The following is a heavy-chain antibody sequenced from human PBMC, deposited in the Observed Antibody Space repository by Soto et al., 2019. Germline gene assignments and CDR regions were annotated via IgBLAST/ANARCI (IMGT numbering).Heavy chain of an antibody. J-gene: IGHJ5*02. V-gene: IGHV4-59*01. CDR3: ARTSGSYNWFDP. Sequence: SETLSLTCSVSGGSISDYYWSWIRQPPGQGLEWIGYIYHSGRTNYNPSLRSRVTISVDTSKTQFSLKLSSVTAADTAVYYCARTSGSYNWFDPWGQGTLVTVSS. CDR2: IYHSGRT. CDR1: GGSISDYY. D-gene: IGHD1-26*01.